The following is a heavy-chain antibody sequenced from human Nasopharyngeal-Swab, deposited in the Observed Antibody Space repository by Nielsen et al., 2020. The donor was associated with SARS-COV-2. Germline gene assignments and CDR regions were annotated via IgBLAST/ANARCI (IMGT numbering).Heavy chain of an antibody. CDR2: ISGSDHTT. J-gene: IGHJ6*02. D-gene: IGHD2-2*01. V-gene: IGHV3-23*01. CDR1: GFTFRSYA. CDR3: ARDLLVVVPAANNYYYYGMDV. Sequence: GESLKISCAASGFTFRSYAISWVRQAPGKGLEWVSVISGSDHTTYYADSVKGRFTISRDNSKNTVNLQMNSLRVEDTAIYYCARDLLVVVPAANNYYYYGMDVWGQGTTVTVSS.